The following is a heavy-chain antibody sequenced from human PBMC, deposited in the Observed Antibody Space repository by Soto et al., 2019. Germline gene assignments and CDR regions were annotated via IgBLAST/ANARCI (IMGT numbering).Heavy chain of an antibody. V-gene: IGHV3-33*07. CDR3: ARGGRSSAYFADY. Sequence: GGSLRLSCSASEFTFSSYPMYWVRQAPGKGLEWVAVIWYDGSKKFYGDSVKGRFTISRDNPENTLFLQMNTLRTEDTAIYYCARGGRSSAYFADYWGQGTLVTVSS. D-gene: IGHD3-22*01. J-gene: IGHJ4*02. CDR1: EFTFSSYP. CDR2: IWYDGSKK.